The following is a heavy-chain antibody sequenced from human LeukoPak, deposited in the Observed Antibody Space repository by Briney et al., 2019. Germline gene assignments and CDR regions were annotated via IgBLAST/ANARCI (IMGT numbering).Heavy chain of an antibody. Sequence: GGSLRLSCAASGLTVSSNYMSWVRQAPGKGLEWVSIIYSGGSTYFADSVKGRFTISRDNSKNTLYLQMNSLRAEDTALYYCARVPVASWIQLDSWGQGTLVTVSS. V-gene: IGHV3-53*01. CDR2: IYSGGST. CDR3: ARVPVASWIQLDS. J-gene: IGHJ4*02. D-gene: IGHD6-13*01. CDR1: GLTVSSNY.